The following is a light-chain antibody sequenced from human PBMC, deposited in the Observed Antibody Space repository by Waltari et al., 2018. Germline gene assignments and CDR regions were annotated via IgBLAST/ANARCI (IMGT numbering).Light chain of an antibody. J-gene: IGKJ1*01. CDR1: QSVSSNY. CDR2: GAS. CDR3: QQYGSSPRT. Sequence: TQSPSSLSASVGDRATLSCRASQSVSSNYLGWYQQKPGQAPRLLIHGASSRATGIPDRFSGSGSGADFTLTISRLEPEDFAVYYCQQYGSSPRTFGQGTKVEIK. V-gene: IGKV3-20*01.